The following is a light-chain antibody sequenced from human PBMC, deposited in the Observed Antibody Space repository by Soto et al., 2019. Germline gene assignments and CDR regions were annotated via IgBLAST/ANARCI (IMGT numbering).Light chain of an antibody. J-gene: IGKJ2*01. CDR1: QSVTSSY. V-gene: IGKV3-20*01. CDR2: GAS. CDR3: QQYSSSLFT. Sequence: EIVLTQSPGTLSLSPGERATLSCRASQSVTSSYLAWYHQRPGQAPRLLIYGASTRATGIPDRFSGSGSGTDFTLTISRLEPEDFAMYYCQQYSSSLFTFGQGTKLEI.